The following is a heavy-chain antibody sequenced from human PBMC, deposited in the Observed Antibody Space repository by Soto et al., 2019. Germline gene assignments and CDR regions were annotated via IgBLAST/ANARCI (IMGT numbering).Heavy chain of an antibody. CDR3: AREGISGSQTISYYYYYGMDV. J-gene: IGHJ6*02. Sequence: GGSLRLSCAASGFTFSSYAMHWVRQAPGKGLEWVAVISYDGSNKYYADSVKGRFTISRDNSKNTLYLQMNSLRAEDTAVYYCAREGISGSQTISYYYYYGMDVWGQGTTVTVSS. CDR1: GFTFSSYA. D-gene: IGHD2-2*02. V-gene: IGHV3-30-3*01. CDR2: ISYDGSNK.